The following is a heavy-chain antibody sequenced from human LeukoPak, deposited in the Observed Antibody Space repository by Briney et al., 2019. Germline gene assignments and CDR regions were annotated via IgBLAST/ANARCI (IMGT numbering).Heavy chain of an antibody. CDR1: GVTFSGYA. D-gene: IGHD3-10*02. J-gene: IGHJ4*02. Sequence: GGSLRLSCAASGVTFSGYAMTWVRQTPEKGLEWVSSLTNTGGSTYYADSVKGRFIISRDNSKNMVYLQMHNLRAEDTAVYYCAKDQRLNGRGFFFDDWGQGARVIVSS. CDR2: LTNTGGST. V-gene: IGHV3-23*01. CDR3: AKDQRLNGRGFFFDD.